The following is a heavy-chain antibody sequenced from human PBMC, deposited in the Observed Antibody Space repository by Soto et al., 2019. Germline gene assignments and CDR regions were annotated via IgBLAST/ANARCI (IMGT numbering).Heavy chain of an antibody. CDR3: ARMVPFNYGMDV. CDR1: GGSISSYY. Sequence: PSETLSLTCTVSGGSISSYYWSWIRQPPGKGLEWIGYIYYSGSTNYNPSLKSRVTISVDTSKNQFSLKLSSVTAADTAVYYCARMVPFNYGMDVWGQGTTVTVSS. J-gene: IGHJ6*02. V-gene: IGHV4-59*01. CDR2: IYYSGST. D-gene: IGHD3-10*01.